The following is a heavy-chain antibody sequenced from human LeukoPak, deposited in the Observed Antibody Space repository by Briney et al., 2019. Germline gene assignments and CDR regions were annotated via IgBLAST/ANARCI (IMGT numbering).Heavy chain of an antibody. CDR3: AREGSRYNWNPGAFDI. CDR2: IYPGGGT. D-gene: IGHD1-20*01. J-gene: IGHJ3*02. CDR1: GFIVSSNY. Sequence: GGSLRLSCAASGFIVSSNYMSWVRQAPGKGLEWVSVIYPGGGTDYADSVKGRFTISRDNSKNTLYLQMNSLRAEDTAVYYCAREGSRYNWNPGAFDIWGQGTMVTVSS. V-gene: IGHV3-53*01.